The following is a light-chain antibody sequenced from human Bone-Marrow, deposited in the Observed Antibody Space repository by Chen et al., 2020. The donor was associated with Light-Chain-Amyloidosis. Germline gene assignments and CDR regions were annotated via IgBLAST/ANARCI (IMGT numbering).Light chain of an antibody. CDR3: QQYGTSPLT. CDR2: GSS. J-gene: IGKJ4*01. Sequence: EIVLTQSPGPLSLSPGEGANLSCRASQTLTSTYLTWYQQKFGQAPRLLIYGSSSRATGIPDRFTGSGSGTDFTLTINRLEPEDFAMYYCQQYGTSPLTFGGGTKVEIK. CDR1: QTLTSTY. V-gene: IGKV3-20*01.